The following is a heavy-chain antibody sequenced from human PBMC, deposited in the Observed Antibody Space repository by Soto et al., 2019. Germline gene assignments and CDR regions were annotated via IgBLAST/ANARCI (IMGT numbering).Heavy chain of an antibody. Sequence: QVQLVQSGAEVKKPGSSVKVSCKASVGTFSSYAISWLRQAPGQGLEWMGGIIPIFGTANYAQKFQGKVTITADESTSTAYRELSSLRSEYTAVYYCARGVGVAGPPNPHFDYWGQGTLVTVSS. D-gene: IGHD6-19*01. V-gene: IGHV1-69*01. CDR1: VGTFSSYA. CDR3: ARGVGVAGPPNPHFDY. CDR2: IIPIFGTA. J-gene: IGHJ4*02.